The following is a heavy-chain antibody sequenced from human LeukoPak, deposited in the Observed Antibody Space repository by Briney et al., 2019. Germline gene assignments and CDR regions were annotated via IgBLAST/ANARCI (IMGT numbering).Heavy chain of an antibody. Sequence: PGGSLRLSCAASGFPFSSYAMHWVRQAPGKGLEWVAVISYDGSNKYYADSVKGRFTISRDNSKNTLYLQMNSLRAEDTAVYYCARDGIAAAEGYYWGQGTLVTVSS. CDR1: GFPFSSYA. V-gene: IGHV3-30-3*01. J-gene: IGHJ4*02. D-gene: IGHD6-13*01. CDR2: ISYDGSNK. CDR3: ARDGIAAAEGYY.